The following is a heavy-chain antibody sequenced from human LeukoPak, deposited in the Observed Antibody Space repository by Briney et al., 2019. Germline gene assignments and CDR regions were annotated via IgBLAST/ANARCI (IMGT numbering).Heavy chain of an antibody. CDR1: GGSISSYY. V-gene: IGHV4-59*08. J-gene: IGHJ4*02. Sequence: PSETLSLTCTVSGGSISSYYWSWIRQPPGKGLEWIGYIYYSGSTNYNPSLKSRVTISVDTSKNQFSLKLSSVTAADTAVYSCARQSSGRSYGSGSSPLYYFDYWGQGILVTVSS. CDR3: ARQSSGRSYGSGSSPLYYFDY. D-gene: IGHD3-10*01. CDR2: IYYSGST.